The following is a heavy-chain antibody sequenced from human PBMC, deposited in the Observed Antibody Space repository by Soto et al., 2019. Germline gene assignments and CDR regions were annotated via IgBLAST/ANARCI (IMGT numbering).Heavy chain of an antibody. CDR1: GGTFSSYA. J-gene: IGHJ4*02. CDR3: AGHDSSGYYYYFDY. D-gene: IGHD3-22*01. CDR2: ISAYNGNT. V-gene: IGHV1-18*01. Sequence: ASVKVSCKTSGGTFSSYAISWVRQAPGQGLEWMGWISAYNGNTNYAQKLQGRVTMTTDTSTSTAYMELRSLRSDDTAVYYCAGHDSSGYYYYFDYWGQGTLVTVSS.